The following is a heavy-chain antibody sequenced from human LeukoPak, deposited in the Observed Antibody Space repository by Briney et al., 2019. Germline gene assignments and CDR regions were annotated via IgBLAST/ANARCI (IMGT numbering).Heavy chain of an antibody. J-gene: IGHJ4*02. CDR3: ARVSLGQLLPDY. D-gene: IGHD2-15*01. CDR2: ISAYNGNT. CDR1: GDTFTSYG. Sequence: ASVKVSCKASGDTFTSYGISWVRQAPGQGLEWMGWISAYNGNTNYAQKLQGRVTMTTDTSTSTAYMELRSLRSDDTAVYYCARVSLGQLLPDYWGQGTLVTVSS. V-gene: IGHV1-18*01.